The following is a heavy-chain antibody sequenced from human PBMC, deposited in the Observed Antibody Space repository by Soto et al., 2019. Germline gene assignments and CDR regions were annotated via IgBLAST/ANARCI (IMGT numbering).Heavy chain of an antibody. D-gene: IGHD2-21*02. Sequence: QLQLQESGSGLVKPSQTLSLTCAVSGGSISSGGYSWSWILRPPGKGLEWIGYIYPSGSTYYNPSLKSRVTISLDTSKNQFSLKLSSVTASETAVYYCARGPDCGADRYSYDLDSWGQGTLVTVSS. CDR2: IYPSGST. CDR3: ARGPDCGADRYSYDLDS. V-gene: IGHV4-30-2*01. J-gene: IGHJ4*02. CDR1: GGSISSGGYS.